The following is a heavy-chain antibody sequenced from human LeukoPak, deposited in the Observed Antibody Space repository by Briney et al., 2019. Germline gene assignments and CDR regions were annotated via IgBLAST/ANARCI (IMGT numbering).Heavy chain of an antibody. J-gene: IGHJ4*02. CDR2: IRSKANNYAT. V-gene: IGHV3-73*01. CDR1: GFTFIGSA. D-gene: IGHD3-3*01. Sequence: GGSLRLSCAASGFTFIGSAVHWVRQASGKGLEWVGRIRSKANNYATTYAASVKGGFTISRDDSRNTAYLQMNSLKTEDTAVYYCTSYDFGVVSPFDYWGQGTLVTVSS. CDR3: TSYDFGVVSPFDY.